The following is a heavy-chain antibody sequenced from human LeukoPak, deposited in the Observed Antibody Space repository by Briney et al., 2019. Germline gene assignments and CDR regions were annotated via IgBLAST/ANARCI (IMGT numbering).Heavy chain of an antibody. D-gene: IGHD1-26*01. CDR3: AIRGRVGATFDY. J-gene: IGHJ4*02. CDR2: FDPEDGET. V-gene: IGHV1-24*01. Sequence: ASVKVPCKVSGYTLTELSMHWVRQAPGKGLEWMGGFDPEDGETIYAQKFQGRVTMTEDTSTDTAYMELSSLRSEDTAVYYCAIRGRVGATFDYWGQGTLVTVSS. CDR1: GYTLTELS.